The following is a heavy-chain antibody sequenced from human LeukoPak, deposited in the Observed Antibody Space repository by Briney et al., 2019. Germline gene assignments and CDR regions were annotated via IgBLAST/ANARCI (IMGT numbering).Heavy chain of an antibody. J-gene: IGHJ4*02. Sequence: GGSLRLSCAASGFTFTNAWMSWVRQAPGKGLEWVGRIKSKGDGETIDNAAPVKGRFTMSRDDSKATLYLQMYSLKAEDTAVYYCTTDLGLTMIRGVIVYWGQGALVTVSS. V-gene: IGHV3-15*01. CDR2: IKSKGDGETI. CDR1: GFTFTNAW. D-gene: IGHD3-10*01. CDR3: TTDLGLTMIRGVIVY.